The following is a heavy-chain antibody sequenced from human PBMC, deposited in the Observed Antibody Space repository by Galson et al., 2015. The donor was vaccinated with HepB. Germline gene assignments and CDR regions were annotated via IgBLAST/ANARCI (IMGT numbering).Heavy chain of an antibody. D-gene: IGHD4-17*01. CDR2: INPDSGGT. J-gene: IGHJ4*02. CDR3: ARKTVTTDFDY. Sequence: SVKVSCKASGYTFTNYYIHWVRQAPGQGLEWMGIINPDSGGTTYAQKFQGRVTMTSDTSTSTIYMELSSLGSEDTAVYYCARKTVTTDFDYWGQGTLVTVSS. V-gene: IGHV1-46*01. CDR1: GYTFTNYY.